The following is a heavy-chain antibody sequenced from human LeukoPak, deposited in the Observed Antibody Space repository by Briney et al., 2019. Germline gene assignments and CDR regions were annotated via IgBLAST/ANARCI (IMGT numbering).Heavy chain of an antibody. CDR3: ARAGYSYGRRYYFDY. CDR1: GGSISSSSYY. J-gene: IGHJ4*02. CDR2: MYYSGST. V-gene: IGHV4-39*01. Sequence: SETLSLTCTVSGGSISSSSYYWGWIRQPPGKGLEWIGSMYYSGSTYYNPSLKRRVTRSVNTSKNQFSLKLSSVTAADTAVYYCARAGYSYGRRYYFDYWGQGTLVTVSS. D-gene: IGHD5-18*01.